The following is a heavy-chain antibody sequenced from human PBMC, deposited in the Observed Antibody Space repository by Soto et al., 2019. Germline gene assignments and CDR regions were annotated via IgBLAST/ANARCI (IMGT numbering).Heavy chain of an antibody. CDR1: GASISSGDYF. CDR3: AREKGYISGPKNFDY. CDR2: IYDSGSS. J-gene: IGHJ4*02. D-gene: IGHD5-12*01. Sequence: SETLDRTWTVSGASISSGDYFWIWIRQSPGKGLEWIGYIYDSGSSYYNPSLKSRVTMSVDTSKNQFSLKLRSVTAADTAVYYCAREKGYISGPKNFDYWGQGTLVTVS. V-gene: IGHV4-30-4*01.